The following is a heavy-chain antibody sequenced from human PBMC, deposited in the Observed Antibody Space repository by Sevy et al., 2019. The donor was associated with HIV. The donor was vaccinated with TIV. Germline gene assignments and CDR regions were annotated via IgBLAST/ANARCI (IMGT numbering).Heavy chain of an antibody. D-gene: IGHD3-22*01. CDR2: TYYRSKWYN. CDR3: ARDYSGYYDSSGVDAFDI. J-gene: IGHJ3*02. CDR1: GDSVSSNSAA. Sequence: SQTRSLTCAISGDSVSSNSAAWNWIRQSPSRGLEWLGRTYYRSKWYNDYAVSVKSRITINPDTSKNPFSLSLNSVTPEDTAVYYCARDYSGYYDSSGVDAFDIWGQGTMVTVSS. V-gene: IGHV6-1*01.